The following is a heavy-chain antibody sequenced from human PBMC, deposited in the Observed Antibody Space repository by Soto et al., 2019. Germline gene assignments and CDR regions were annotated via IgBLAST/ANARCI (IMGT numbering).Heavy chain of an antibody. V-gene: IGHV1-18*01. D-gene: IGHD6-6*01. CDR3: ARDRIAARPPYYYYGMDV. CDR1: GYTFTSYG. CDR2: ISAYNGNT. Sequence: QVQLVQSGAEVKKPGASVKVSCKASGYTFTSYGISWVRQAPGQGLEWMGWISAYNGNTNYAQKIQGRVTMTTDTSTSTAYMELRTLRSDDTAVYYCARDRIAARPPYYYYGMDVWGQGTTVTVSS. J-gene: IGHJ6*02.